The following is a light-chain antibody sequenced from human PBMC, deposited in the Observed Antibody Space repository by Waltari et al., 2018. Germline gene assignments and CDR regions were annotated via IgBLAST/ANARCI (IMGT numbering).Light chain of an antibody. J-gene: IGKJ1*01. CDR1: QSVLYSPNNKNY. Sequence: DIVLTQSPDSLAVSLGARATINCKSSQSVLYSPNNKNYLGWFQQKAGQPPKLLIYWASMREYGVPDRFSGSGSGTDFTLTISSLQAEDVAVYYCQQYHSVPRTFGQGTKVEI. V-gene: IGKV4-1*01. CDR2: WAS. CDR3: QQYHSVPRT.